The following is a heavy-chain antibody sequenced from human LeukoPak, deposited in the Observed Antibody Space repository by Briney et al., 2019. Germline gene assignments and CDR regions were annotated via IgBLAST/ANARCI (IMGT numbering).Heavy chain of an antibody. CDR1: GGSISSSSYY. J-gene: IGHJ4*02. D-gene: IGHD3-10*01. CDR2: IYYSGST. CDR3: ASQPVLLWFGESIPFDY. Sequence: SETLSLTCIVSGGSISSSSYYWGWIRQPPGKGLEWIGSIYYSGSTYYNPSLKSRVTISVDTSKNQFSLKLSSVTAADTAVYYCASQPVLLWFGESIPFDYWGQGTLVTVSS. V-gene: IGHV4-39*01.